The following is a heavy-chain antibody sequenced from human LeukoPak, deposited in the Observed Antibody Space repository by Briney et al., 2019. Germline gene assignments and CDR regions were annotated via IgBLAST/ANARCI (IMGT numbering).Heavy chain of an antibody. J-gene: IGHJ4*02. Sequence: LEWIRYIYHSRSPYSTPSLTSRVTISVDRSKNQFSLKLSSVTAADTAVYYCARGTDGYNDYWGQGTLVTVSS. CDR2: IYHSRSP. D-gene: IGHD5-24*01. V-gene: IGHV4-30-2*01. CDR3: ARGTDGYNDY.